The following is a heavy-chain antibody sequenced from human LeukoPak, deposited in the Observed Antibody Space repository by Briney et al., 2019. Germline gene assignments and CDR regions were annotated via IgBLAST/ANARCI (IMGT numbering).Heavy chain of an antibody. CDR2: ISYSGST. J-gene: IGHJ6*04. CDR3: AALPITMVRGADYYYYGMDV. V-gene: IGHV4-30-4*01. CDR1: GGSISSGDYY. Sequence: PSESLSLTCTVSGGSISSGDYYWSWIRQPPGMGLEWIGSISYSGSTYYNPSLKIRVTISVDTSKNQFSLKLSSVTAADTAVYYCAALPITMVRGADYYYYGMDVWGEGTTVTVSA. D-gene: IGHD3-10*01.